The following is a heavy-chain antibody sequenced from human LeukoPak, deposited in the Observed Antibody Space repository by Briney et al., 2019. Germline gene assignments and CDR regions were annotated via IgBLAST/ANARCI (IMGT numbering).Heavy chain of an antibody. Sequence: GGSLRLSCAASGFTFRSYSMNWVRQAPGKGLEWISFISSSRSTTYYADSVKGRCTISRDNGKNSMYLQMHSLRAEDTAVYYCVRAEVGTTLKYYYYYMDVWGKGTTVTVSS. J-gene: IGHJ6*03. CDR1: GFTFRSYS. V-gene: IGHV3-48*01. CDR3: VRAEVGTTLKYYYYYMDV. D-gene: IGHD1-26*01. CDR2: ISSSRSTT.